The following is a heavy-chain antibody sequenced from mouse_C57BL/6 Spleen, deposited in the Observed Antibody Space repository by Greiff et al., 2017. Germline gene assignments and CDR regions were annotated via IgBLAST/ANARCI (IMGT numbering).Heavy chain of an antibody. J-gene: IGHJ2*01. CDR1: GFNITDYY. CDR2: ISPEDGDT. CDR3: TTGKIYYVNSGHYLDY. V-gene: IGHV14-1*01. D-gene: IGHD2-1*01. Sequence: VQLQQSGAELVRPGASVKLSCTASGFNITDYYMPWVKQRPEQGLGWIGGISPEDGDTEYAPQFQGKATMTADTSSNTAYLQRSSLTSEDTAVYYCTTGKIYYVNSGHYLDYWGQGTTLTVSS.